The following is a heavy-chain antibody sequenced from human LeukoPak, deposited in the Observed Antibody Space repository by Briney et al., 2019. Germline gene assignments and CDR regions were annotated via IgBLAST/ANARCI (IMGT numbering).Heavy chain of an antibody. CDR1: RFTFSNYW. V-gene: IGHV3-7*01. CDR3: ARDMGWQQFDQ. Sequence: GSLRLSCVASRFTFSNYWMTWVRQAPGKGLERVANIKKDGTETYYMESVRGRFTISRDNARNSLYLQMNSLTVEDTAVYYCARDMGWQQFDQWGQGTLVTVSS. J-gene: IGHJ4*02. D-gene: IGHD5-24*01. CDR2: IKKDGTET.